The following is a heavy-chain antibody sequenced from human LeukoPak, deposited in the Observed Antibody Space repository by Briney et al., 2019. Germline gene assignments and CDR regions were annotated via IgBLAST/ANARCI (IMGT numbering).Heavy chain of an antibody. Sequence: LETLSLTCAVSGGSVSSGSYYWNWIRQPPGEGLEWIGHIYYSGGTIYNPSLKSRVTILVDTSKNQFSLELSSVTAADTAVYYCARVVIDATFDYWGQGTLVTVSS. CDR2: IYYSGGT. D-gene: IGHD2-15*01. CDR1: GGSVSSGSYY. V-gene: IGHV4-61*01. J-gene: IGHJ4*02. CDR3: ARVVIDATFDY.